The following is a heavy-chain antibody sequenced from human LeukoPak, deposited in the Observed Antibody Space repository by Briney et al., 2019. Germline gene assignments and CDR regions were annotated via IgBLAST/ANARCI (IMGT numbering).Heavy chain of an antibody. V-gene: IGHV4-34*01. Sequence: PSETLSLTCAVYGGSFSGYYWGWIRQPPGKGLEWIGSIYYSGSTYYNPSLKSRVTISVDTSKNQFSLKLSSVTAADTAVYYCARGFAGYSYGRGKNYFDYWGQGTLVTVSS. D-gene: IGHD5-18*01. CDR3: ARGFAGYSYGRGKNYFDY. CDR1: GGSFSGYY. CDR2: IYYSGST. J-gene: IGHJ4*02.